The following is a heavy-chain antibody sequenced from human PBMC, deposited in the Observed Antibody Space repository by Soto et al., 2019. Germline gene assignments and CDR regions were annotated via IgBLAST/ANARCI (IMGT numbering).Heavy chain of an antibody. CDR2: ISGIGGGGST. V-gene: IGHV3-23*01. J-gene: IGHJ2*01. Sequence: QPGGSLRLSCAASGFTFSSHLMHWVRQAPGQGLEWVSGISGIGGGGSTFYTDSVKGRFTISRDNSKNTLYLQMSSLRVEDTAIYYCAKGGGYTYGSSWWHFDLWGRGTLVTVSS. D-gene: IGHD5-18*01. CDR1: GFTFSSHL. CDR3: AKGGGYTYGSSWWHFDL.